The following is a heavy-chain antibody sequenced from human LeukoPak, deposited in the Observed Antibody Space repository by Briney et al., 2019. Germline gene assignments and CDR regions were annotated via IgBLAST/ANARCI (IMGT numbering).Heavy chain of an antibody. J-gene: IGHJ6*03. CDR2: IYTSGST. Sequence: PSETLSLTCTVSGGSISSYYWNWIRQPAGKGLEWIGRIYTSGSTNYNPSLKSRVTMSVDTSKNQFSLKLSSVTAADTAVYYCARERPATSSTYDFWSGYFIYYYYYMDVWGKGTTVTVSS. CDR3: ARERPATSSTYDFWSGYFIYYYYYMDV. CDR1: GGSISSYY. D-gene: IGHD3-3*01. V-gene: IGHV4-4*07.